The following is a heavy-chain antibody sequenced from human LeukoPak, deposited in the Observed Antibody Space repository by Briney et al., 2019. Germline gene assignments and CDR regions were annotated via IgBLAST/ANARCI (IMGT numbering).Heavy chain of an antibody. Sequence: ASVKVSCKISGYTLTEFSMHWVRQALGKGLEWMGGFDSEDSETTYAQKFQGRVTMTEDTSTDTAYMELSSLRSEDTATYYCAAYYASGAPSHWGKGTLVTVSS. D-gene: IGHD3-10*01. J-gene: IGHJ4*02. CDR2: FDSEDSET. CDR1: GYTLTEFS. V-gene: IGHV1-24*01. CDR3: AAYYASGAPSH.